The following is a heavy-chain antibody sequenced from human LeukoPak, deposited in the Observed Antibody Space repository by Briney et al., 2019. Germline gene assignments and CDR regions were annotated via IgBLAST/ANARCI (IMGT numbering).Heavy chain of an antibody. V-gene: IGHV3-7*01. CDR3: ARGSREY. D-gene: IGHD2-15*01. CDR2: IKEDGSVK. CDR1: GFTFSDYW. Sequence: GGSLRLSCAASGFTFSDYWMSWVRQAPGKGLEGVANIKEDGSVKYYVDSVKGRFTISRDNAENSLYLQMNSLRAGDTAIYYCARGSREYWGQGTLVTVSS. J-gene: IGHJ4*02.